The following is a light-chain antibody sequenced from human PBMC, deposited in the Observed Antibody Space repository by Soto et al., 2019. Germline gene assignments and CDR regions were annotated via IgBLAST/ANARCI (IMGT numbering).Light chain of an antibody. CDR2: YDS. CDR3: QAWDSSSDHVV. J-gene: IGLJ2*01. CDR1: NIGSKS. Sequence: SYELTQPPSVSVAPGKTARITCGGNNIGSKSVHWYQQKPGQAPVVVIYYDSDRPSGIPERFSGSNSGNTATLTISRVEAGDEADYYCQAWDSSSDHVVFGGGTKLSVL. V-gene: IGLV3-21*04.